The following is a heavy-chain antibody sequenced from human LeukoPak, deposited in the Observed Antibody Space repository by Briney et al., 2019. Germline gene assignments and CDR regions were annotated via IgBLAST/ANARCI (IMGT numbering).Heavy chain of an antibody. V-gene: IGHV3-48*01. CDR3: ARDSPFEWDVFGDSFDI. CDR2: ISIRSSTI. D-gene: IGHD1-26*01. Sequence: PGGSLRLSCAASGFTFSSYSMAWVRQAPGKGLEWVSYISIRSSTIYYADSVKGRFTISRDNAKNSLYVQMNSLRAEDTAVYYCARDSPFEWDVFGDSFDIWGQGTVVTVSS. CDR1: GFTFSSYS. J-gene: IGHJ3*02.